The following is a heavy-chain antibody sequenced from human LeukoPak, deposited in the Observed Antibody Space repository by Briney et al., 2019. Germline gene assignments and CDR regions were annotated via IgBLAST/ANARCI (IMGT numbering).Heavy chain of an antibody. Sequence: GGPLRLSCAASGFTLSYYGMHWVRQAPGKGLEWVALIWSDGSNENYADSVKGRFTISRDTSRNTLYLQMHSLRAEDTAVYYCARDADTSGSYWYFDLWGRGTQVTVSS. V-gene: IGHV3-33*01. J-gene: IGHJ2*01. CDR1: GFTLSYYG. D-gene: IGHD3-22*01. CDR2: IWSDGSNE. CDR3: ARDADTSGSYWYFDL.